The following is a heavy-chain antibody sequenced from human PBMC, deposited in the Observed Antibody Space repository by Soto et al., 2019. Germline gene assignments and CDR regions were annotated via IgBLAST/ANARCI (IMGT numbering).Heavy chain of an antibody. J-gene: IGHJ4*02. Sequence: GGSLRLSCAASGFTFSSYGMHWVRQAPGKGLEWVAVISYDGSNKYYADSVKGRFTISRDNSKNTLYLQMNSLRAEDTAVYYCANIEGIAAAGGVRAPDYWGQGTLVTVSS. D-gene: IGHD6-13*01. CDR2: ISYDGSNK. CDR1: GFTFSSYG. V-gene: IGHV3-30*18. CDR3: ANIEGIAAAGGVRAPDY.